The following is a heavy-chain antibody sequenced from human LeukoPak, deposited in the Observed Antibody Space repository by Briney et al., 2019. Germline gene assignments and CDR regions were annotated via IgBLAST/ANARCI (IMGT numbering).Heavy chain of an antibody. CDR2: KYYSGST. CDR3: ARDAGELLWYY. Sequence: SETLSLTCSVSGGSISSSDFYWAWIRQPPGKGLEWIGSKYYSGSTSYNPSLKSRVTISADRSKTQISLILRSVTAADTAVYYCARDAGELLWYYWGRGTLVTVSS. CDR1: GGSISSSDFY. D-gene: IGHD1-7*01. J-gene: IGHJ4*02. V-gene: IGHV4-39*07.